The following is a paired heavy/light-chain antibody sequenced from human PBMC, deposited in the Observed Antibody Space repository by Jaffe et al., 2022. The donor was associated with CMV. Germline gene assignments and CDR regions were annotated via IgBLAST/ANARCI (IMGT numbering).Light chain of an antibody. Sequence: QSALTQPASVSGSPGQSITISCTGTSSDVGGYNYVSWYQQHPGKAPKLMIYDVSNRPSGVSNRFSGSKSGNTASLTISGLQAEDEADYYCSSYTSSSTLYVVFGGGTKLTVL. CDR2: DVS. J-gene: IGLJ2*01. CDR3: SSYTSSSTLYVV. CDR1: SSDVGGYNY. V-gene: IGLV2-14*03.
Heavy chain of an antibody. V-gene: IGHV4-34*01. D-gene: IGHD3-3*01. J-gene: IGHJ4*02. Sequence: QVQLQQWGAGLLKPSETLSLTCAVYGGSFSGYYWSWIRQPPGKGLEWIGEINHSGSTNYNPSLKSRVTISVDTSKNQFSLKLSSVTAADTAVYYCARASPLYYDFWSGYLKNQFDYWGQGTLVTVSS. CDR3: ARASPLYYDFWSGYLKNQFDY. CDR2: INHSGST. CDR1: GGSFSGYY.